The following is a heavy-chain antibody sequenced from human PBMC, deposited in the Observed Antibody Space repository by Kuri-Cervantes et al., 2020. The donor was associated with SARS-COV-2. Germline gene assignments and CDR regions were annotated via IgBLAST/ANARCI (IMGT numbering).Heavy chain of an antibody. CDR1: GFTFSSYG. J-gene: IGHJ2*01. CDR2: ISSTSRTI. V-gene: IGHV3-48*02. Sequence: GESLKISCAASGFTFSSYGMHWVRQAPGKGLEWVSDISSTSRTIYYADSVKGRFTISRDNAKNSLYLQMNSLRDEDTAVYYCARVPSGDGAWYFDLWGRGTLVTVSS. D-gene: IGHD7-27*01. CDR3: ARVPSGDGAWYFDL.